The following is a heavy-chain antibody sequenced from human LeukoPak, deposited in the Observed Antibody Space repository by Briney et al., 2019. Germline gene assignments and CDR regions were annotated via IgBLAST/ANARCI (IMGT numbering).Heavy chain of an antibody. D-gene: IGHD5-12*01. CDR2: IYYSGST. Sequence: SETLSLTCTVSGGSISSHYWSWIRQPPGKGLEWIGYIYYSGSTNYNPSLKSRVTISVDTSKNQFSLKLSSVTAAGTAVYYCARVATTVDYYYYMDVWGKGTTVTVSS. CDR3: ARVATTVDYYYYMDV. CDR1: GGSISSHY. V-gene: IGHV4-59*11. J-gene: IGHJ6*03.